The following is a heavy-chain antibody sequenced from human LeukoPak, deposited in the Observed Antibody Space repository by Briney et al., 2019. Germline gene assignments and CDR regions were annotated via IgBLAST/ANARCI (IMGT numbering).Heavy chain of an antibody. D-gene: IGHD5-24*01. J-gene: IGHJ4*02. CDR1: GGSISSYY. CDR2: IYYSGST. CDR3: ARQTKRWLQLGFDY. Sequence: SETLSLTCTVSGGSISSYYWSWIRQPPGKGLEWIGYIYYSGSTNYNPSLKSRVTISVDTSKNQFSLKLSSVTAADTAVYYGARQTKRWLQLGFDYWGQGTLVTVSS. V-gene: IGHV4-59*08.